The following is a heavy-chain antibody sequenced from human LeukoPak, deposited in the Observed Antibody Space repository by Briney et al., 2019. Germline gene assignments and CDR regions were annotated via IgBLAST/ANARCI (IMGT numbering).Heavy chain of an antibody. CDR3: ASSWNIAVAGRKYYFQY. V-gene: IGHV3-23*01. CDR1: GFTFSDYA. Sequence: PGGSLRLSCAASGFTFSDYAMNWVRQAPGKGLEWVSTISQGTYYVDSVKGRFTISRDNSKNTLYLQMHSLRAEDMAVYYCASSWNIAVAGRKYYFQYWGQGTPVTVSS. J-gene: IGHJ4*02. D-gene: IGHD6-19*01. CDR2: ISQGT.